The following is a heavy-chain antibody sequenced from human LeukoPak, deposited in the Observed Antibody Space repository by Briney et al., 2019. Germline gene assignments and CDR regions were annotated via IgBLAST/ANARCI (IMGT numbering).Heavy chain of an antibody. V-gene: IGHV4-39*07. D-gene: IGHD3-9*01. Sequence: SETLSLTCTVSGVSISGSGSYWAWIRQPPGKGLDWIGTISYAGSPNYNPSLNSRVTMSSDTSSNQFSLRLSSVTDADTAMYYCARVMAVLRYGADYWGQGSLVTVSS. CDR3: ARVMAVLRYGADY. CDR1: GVSISGSGSY. J-gene: IGHJ4*02. CDR2: ISYAGSP.